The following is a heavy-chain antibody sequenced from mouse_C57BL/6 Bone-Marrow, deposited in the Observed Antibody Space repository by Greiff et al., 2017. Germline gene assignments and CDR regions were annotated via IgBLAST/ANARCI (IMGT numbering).Heavy chain of an antibody. J-gene: IGHJ1*03. CDR1: GYTFTSYG. CDR3: ASWLYYYGSSYYYWYFDV. Sequence: QVQLQQSGAELARPGASVKLSCKASGYTFTSYGISWVKQRTGQGLEWIGEIYPRSGNTYYNEKLKGKATLTADKSSSTAYMELRSLTSEDSAVYVCASWLYYYGSSYYYWYFDVWGTGTTVTVSS. V-gene: IGHV1-81*01. D-gene: IGHD1-1*01. CDR2: IYPRSGNT.